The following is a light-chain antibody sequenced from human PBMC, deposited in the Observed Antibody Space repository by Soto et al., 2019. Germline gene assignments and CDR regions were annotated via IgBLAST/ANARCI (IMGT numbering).Light chain of an antibody. J-gene: IGLJ3*02. V-gene: IGLV2-11*01. Sequence: QSALTQPRSVSGSPGQSVTISCTGTSSDVGGYNYVSWYQQHPGKAPKLMIYDVSTRPSGVPERFSGSKSGNTASLTISGLHAEDEADYYCCSYAGSYTWVFGGGTKLTVL. CDR1: SSDVGGYNY. CDR2: DVS. CDR3: CSYAGSYTWV.